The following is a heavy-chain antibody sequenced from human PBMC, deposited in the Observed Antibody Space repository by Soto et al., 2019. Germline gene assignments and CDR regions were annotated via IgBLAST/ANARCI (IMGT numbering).Heavy chain of an antibody. CDR2: INHSGST. V-gene: IGHV4-34*01. CDR1: GGSFSGYY. J-gene: IGHJ5*02. D-gene: IGHD3-10*01. Sequence: KPSETLSLTCAVYGGSFSGYYLSWIRQPPGKGLEWVGEINHSGSTNYNPSLKNRGTITVYTTKNQFSLKLISMTAADTAVYYCASGASRLLWFGGHWFDPWGQGTLVTVSS. CDR3: ASGASRLLWFGGHWFDP.